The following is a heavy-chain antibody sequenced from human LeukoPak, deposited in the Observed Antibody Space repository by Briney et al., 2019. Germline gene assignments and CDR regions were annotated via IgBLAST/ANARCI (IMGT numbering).Heavy chain of an antibody. CDR3: AREEFMTTVTTGFDP. Sequence: ASVKVSCKASGCTFTSYDINWVRQATGQGLEWMGWMNPNSGNTGYAQKFQGRVTMTRNTSISTAYMELSSLGSEDTAVYYCAREEFMTTVTTGFDPWGQGTLVTVSS. J-gene: IGHJ5*02. V-gene: IGHV1-8*01. CDR2: MNPNSGNT. CDR1: GCTFTSYD. D-gene: IGHD4-17*01.